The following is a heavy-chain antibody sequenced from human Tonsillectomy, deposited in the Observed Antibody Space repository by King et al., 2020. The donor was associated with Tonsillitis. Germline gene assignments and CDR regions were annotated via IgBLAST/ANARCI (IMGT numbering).Heavy chain of an antibody. CDR2: ISYDGSNK. V-gene: IGHV3-30*04. J-gene: IGHJ4*02. CDR3: ARDLRFGELPPSYFDY. D-gene: IGHD3-10*01. CDR1: GFTFSSYA. Sequence: VQLVESGGGVVQPGRSLRLSCAASGFTFSSYAMHWVRQAPGKGLEWVAVISYDGSNKYYADSVKGRFTISRDNSKNTLYLQMNSLRAEDTAVYYCARDLRFGELPPSYFDYWGQGTLVTVSS.